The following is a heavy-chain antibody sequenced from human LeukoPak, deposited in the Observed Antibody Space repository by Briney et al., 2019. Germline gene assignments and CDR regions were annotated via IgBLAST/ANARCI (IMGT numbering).Heavy chain of an antibody. CDR3: VKRTGLYFDY. V-gene: IGHV3-64D*09. J-gene: IGHJ4*02. D-gene: IGHD1-1*01. CDR1: GFTFSSYA. Sequence: GGSLRPSCSASGFTFSSYAMHWVRQAPGKGLEYVSAISSNGGSTYYADSVKGRFTISRDNSKNTVYLQMSSLRPEDTALYYCVKRTGLYFDYWGQGTLVTVSS. CDR2: ISSNGGST.